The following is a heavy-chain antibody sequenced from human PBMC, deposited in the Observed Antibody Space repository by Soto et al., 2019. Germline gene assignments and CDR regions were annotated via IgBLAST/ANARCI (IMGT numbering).Heavy chain of an antibody. J-gene: IGHJ4*02. V-gene: IGHV4-39*01. CDR3: ASHTTRSIFDY. D-gene: IGHD2-2*01. Sequence: KASETLSLTCTVSGGSISSTSHYWDWIRQPPGKGLEWIGSIYYSGSTYNNPSLKSRVTMSVDTSKNRFSLNLSSVTAADTAVYYCASHTTRSIFDYWGQGTQVTVSS. CDR2: IYYSGST. CDR1: GGSISSTSHY.